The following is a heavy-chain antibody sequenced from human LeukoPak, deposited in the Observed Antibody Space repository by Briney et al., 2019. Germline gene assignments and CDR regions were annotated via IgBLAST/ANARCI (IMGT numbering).Heavy chain of an antibody. V-gene: IGHV1-69*01. D-gene: IGHD4-23*01. J-gene: IGHJ3*02. CDR1: GGTFSSYA. Sequence: GSSVKVSCKASGGTFSSYAISWVRQAPGQGLEWMGGIILIFGTANYAQKFQGRVTITADESTSTAYMELSSLRSEDTAVYYCARRTVTTVDAFDIWGQGTMVTVSS. CDR3: ARRTVTTVDAFDI. CDR2: IILIFGTA.